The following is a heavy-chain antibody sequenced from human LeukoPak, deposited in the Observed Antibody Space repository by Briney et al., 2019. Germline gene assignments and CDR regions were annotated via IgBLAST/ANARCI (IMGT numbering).Heavy chain of an antibody. CDR2: ISSSSSYI. D-gene: IGHD6-6*01. V-gene: IGHV3-21*01. CDR1: GFTFSSCS. CDR3: ARDTAARRPFDY. J-gene: IGHJ4*02. Sequence: GGSQSLSCAASGFTFSSCSMNWVRQAPGKGLEWVSSISSSSSYIYYADSVKGRFTISRDHAKNSLYLQMNSLSAADTAVYYCARDTAARRPFDYWGQGTLVTVSS.